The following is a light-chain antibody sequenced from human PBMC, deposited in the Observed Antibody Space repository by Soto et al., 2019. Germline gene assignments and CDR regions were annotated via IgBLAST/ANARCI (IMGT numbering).Light chain of an antibody. CDR1: ESISNW. Sequence: GYGVTITCRATESISNWLAWYRQKPGKAPKLLISDASSLQSGVPSRFSGSRSGTEFTLTISSLQPDDSATYYCQQYNRYAWTFGQGTQVDIK. CDR3: QQYNRYAWT. J-gene: IGKJ1*01. CDR2: DAS. V-gene: IGKV1-5*01.